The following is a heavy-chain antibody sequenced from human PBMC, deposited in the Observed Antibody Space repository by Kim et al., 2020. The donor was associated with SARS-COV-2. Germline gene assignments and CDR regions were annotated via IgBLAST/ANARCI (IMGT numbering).Heavy chain of an antibody. V-gene: IGHV4-39*01. CDR2: VYYSGST. CDR3: ARRGYSTWYFDL. CDR1: GGSISSSDYY. D-gene: IGHD6-13*01. J-gene: IGHJ2*01. Sequence: SETLSLTCTVSGGSISSSDYYWGWIRQSPGKGLEWIGSVYYSGSTSNNPSLKRRVTISVDTSRNQVSLKLSSVTAADTAVYYCARRGYSTWYFDLWGRGT.